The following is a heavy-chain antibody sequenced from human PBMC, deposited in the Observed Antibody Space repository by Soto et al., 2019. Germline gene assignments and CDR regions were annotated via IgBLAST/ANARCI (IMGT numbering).Heavy chain of an antibody. V-gene: IGHV3-33*01. CDR3: ARVPQAGRPLFDY. J-gene: IGHJ4*02. CDR2: IWYDGSNE. D-gene: IGHD6-6*01. CDR1: GFIFSDFA. Sequence: GGSLRLSCAASGFIFSDFAMHWVRQAPGKGLEWVAEIWYDGSNEYYGDSVKGRFTISRDNSKNTLYLQLNSLRAEDTAVYYCARVPQAGRPLFDYWGQGALVTVSS.